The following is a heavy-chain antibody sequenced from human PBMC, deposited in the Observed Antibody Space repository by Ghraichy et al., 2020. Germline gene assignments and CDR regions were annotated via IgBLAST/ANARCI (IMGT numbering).Heavy chain of an antibody. CDR3: ARVKYYYYSSGYRGKGSDV. V-gene: IGHV3-48*02. J-gene: IGHJ3*01. CDR2: ISGSSNTI. CDR1: GFTFSNYI. Sequence: GGSLRLSCSASGFTFSNYIMNWVRQAPGKGLEWVSYISGSSNTIYYADSVKGRFTISRDNGENSLYLQMNSLRDEDTAVYYCARVKYYYYSSGYRGKGSDVWDQGAMVTVS. D-gene: IGHD3-22*01.